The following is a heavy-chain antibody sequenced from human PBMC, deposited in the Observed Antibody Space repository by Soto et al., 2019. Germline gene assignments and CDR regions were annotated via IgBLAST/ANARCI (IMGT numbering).Heavy chain of an antibody. V-gene: IGHV3-23*01. CDR1: GFTFSSYA. CDR3: AKVYYYDSSGYPTSGFDY. Sequence: GGSLRLSCAASGFTFSSYAMSWVRQAPGKGLEWVSAISGSGGSTYYADSVKGRFTISRDNSKNTLYLQMNSLRAEDTAVYYCAKVYYYDSSGYPTSGFDYWGQGTLVTVSS. CDR2: ISGSGGST. J-gene: IGHJ4*02. D-gene: IGHD3-22*01.